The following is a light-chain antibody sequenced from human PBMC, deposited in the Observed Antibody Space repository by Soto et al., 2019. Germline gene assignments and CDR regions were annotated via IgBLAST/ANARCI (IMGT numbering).Light chain of an antibody. Sequence: QSVLTQPASVSGSPGHSITISCTGSSSDIGVYNYVSWYQHHPGKAPKVMIYEVSNRPSGVSSRFSGSKSANTASLTISGLQAEDEADYYCSSYTTSSTWVFGGGTQLTVL. CDR1: SSDIGVYNY. CDR2: EVS. CDR3: SSYTTSSTWV. J-gene: IGLJ3*02. V-gene: IGLV2-14*01.